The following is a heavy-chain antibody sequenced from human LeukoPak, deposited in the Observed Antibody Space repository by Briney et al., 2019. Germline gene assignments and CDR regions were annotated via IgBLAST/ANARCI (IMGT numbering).Heavy chain of an antibody. CDR2: IWYDGSNK. Sequence: PGRTLRLSCVASGFTFSSYGMHWVRQAPGKGLEWVAVIWYDGSNKNYADSATGRFTISRDNSKNTLYLQMNSSRAEDTAVYYCARGRVVGAMTGYYGMDVGGQGPTVTVSS. CDR3: ARGRVVGAMTGYYGMDV. V-gene: IGHV3-33*01. D-gene: IGHD1-26*01. CDR1: GFTFSSYG. J-gene: IGHJ6*02.